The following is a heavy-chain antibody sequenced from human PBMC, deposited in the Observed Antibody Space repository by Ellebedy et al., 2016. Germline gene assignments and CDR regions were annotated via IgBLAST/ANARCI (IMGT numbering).Heavy chain of an antibody. CDR3: ARDRGRYFDWSPYYFDY. CDR1: GYSFTSYW. Sequence: GESLKISCTGSGYSFTSYWIGWVRQMPGKGLEWMGIIYPGDSDTRYSPSFQGQVTISADKSISTAYLQWSSLKASDTAMYYCARDRGRYFDWSPYYFDYWGQGTLVTVSS. V-gene: IGHV5-51*01. CDR2: IYPGDSDT. D-gene: IGHD3-9*01. J-gene: IGHJ4*02.